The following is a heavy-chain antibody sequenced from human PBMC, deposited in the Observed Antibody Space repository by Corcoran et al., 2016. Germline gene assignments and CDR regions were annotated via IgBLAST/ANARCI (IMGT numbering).Heavy chain of an antibody. CDR3: ARDPRGAAAAYWYFDL. V-gene: IGHV1-2*02. Sequence: QVQLVQSGAEVKKPGASVKVSCKASGYTFTGYYMHWVRQAPGQGLEWMGWINPNSGGTNYAQKFQGRVTMTRDTSISTAYMELSRLRSDDTAVYYCARDPRGAAAAYWYFDLWGRGTLVTVSS. J-gene: IGHJ2*01. D-gene: IGHD6-13*01. CDR2: INPNSGGT. CDR1: GYTFTGYY.